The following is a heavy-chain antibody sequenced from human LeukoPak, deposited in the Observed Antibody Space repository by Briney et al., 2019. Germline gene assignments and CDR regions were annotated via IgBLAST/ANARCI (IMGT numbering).Heavy chain of an antibody. D-gene: IGHD6-19*01. CDR3: ARGRSVAGPDFDY. CDR1: GYPISSGYY. CDR2: IYHSGST. V-gene: IGHV4-38-2*02. Sequence: SETLSLTCTVSGYPISSGYYWGWIRQPPGKGLEWIGSIYHSGSTYYNPSLKSRVTISVDTSKNQFSLKLSSVTAADTAVYYCARGRSVAGPDFDYWGQGTLVTVSS. J-gene: IGHJ4*02.